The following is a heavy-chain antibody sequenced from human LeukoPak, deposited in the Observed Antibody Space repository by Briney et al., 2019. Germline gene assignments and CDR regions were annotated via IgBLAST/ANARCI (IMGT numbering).Heavy chain of an antibody. CDR1: GGSFSGYF. J-gene: IGHJ4*02. V-gene: IGHV4-34*01. CDR3: ARGRGYNAFDY. D-gene: IGHD5-24*01. Sequence: SETLSLTCAVYGGSFSGYFWSWIRQPPGKGLEWIGEINHGGSTNYNPSLKSRVTKSVDTSKNQFSLKLSSVTAADTAVYYCARGRGYNAFDYWGQGTLVTVSS. CDR2: INHGGST.